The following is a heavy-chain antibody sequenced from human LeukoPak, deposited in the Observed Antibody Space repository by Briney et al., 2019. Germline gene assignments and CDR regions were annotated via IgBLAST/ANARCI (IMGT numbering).Heavy chain of an antibody. J-gene: IGHJ6*02. Sequence: SETLSLTCAVYGGSFSGYYWSWIRQPPGKGLEWIGEINHSGSTNYNPSLKSRVTISVDTSKNQFSLKLSSVTAADTAVYYCSGYDLYSYYYGMDVWGQGTTVTISS. V-gene: IGHV4-34*01. CDR2: INHSGST. CDR3: SGYDLYSYYYGMDV. D-gene: IGHD5-12*01. CDR1: GGSFSGYY.